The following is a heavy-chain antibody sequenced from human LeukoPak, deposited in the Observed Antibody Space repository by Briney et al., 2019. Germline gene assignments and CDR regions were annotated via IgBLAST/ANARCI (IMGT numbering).Heavy chain of an antibody. V-gene: IGHV1-69*05. Sequence: SVKVSCKASGGTFSSYAISWVRQAPGQGLEWMGGIIPIFGTANYAQKFQGRVTITTDESTSTAYMELSSLRSEDTAVYYRARSDSYFWSGYYWRINWFDPWGQGTLVTVTS. D-gene: IGHD3-3*01. CDR3: ARSDSYFWSGYYWRINWFDP. J-gene: IGHJ5*02. CDR2: IIPIFGTA. CDR1: GGTFSSYA.